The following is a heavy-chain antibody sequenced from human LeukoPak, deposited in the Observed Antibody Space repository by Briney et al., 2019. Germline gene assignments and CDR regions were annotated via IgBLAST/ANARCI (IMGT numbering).Heavy chain of an antibody. D-gene: IGHD3-22*01. V-gene: IGHV3-30*18. CDR2: ISFDGNDK. CDR1: GFTFSNYG. CDR3: AKGHYYDSTDKYSYADY. Sequence: GGSLRLSCAASGFTFSNYGMHWVRRAPGKGLEWVAVISFDGNDKFYGDSVKGRFTISRDNSKDTLDLQMNSLRPEDTAVYYCAKGHYYDSTDKYSYADYWGQGTLVTVSS. J-gene: IGHJ4*02.